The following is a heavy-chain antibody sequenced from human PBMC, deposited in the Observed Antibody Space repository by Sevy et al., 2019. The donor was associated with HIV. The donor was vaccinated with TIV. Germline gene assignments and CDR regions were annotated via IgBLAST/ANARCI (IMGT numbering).Heavy chain of an antibody. CDR3: AAEDMTTFGGHLRVFDI. CDR2: IVVGGDVT. Sequence: ASVKVSCKTSGFTFSSSAVQWVRQVRGQRLEWIGWIVVGGDVTNYAQNFQERVTISRDVSTKTVYMDLTSLRSEDTAVYYCAAEDMTTFGGHLRVFDIWGQGTMVTVSS. CDR1: GFTFSSSA. J-gene: IGHJ3*02. V-gene: IGHV1-58*01. D-gene: IGHD3-16*01.